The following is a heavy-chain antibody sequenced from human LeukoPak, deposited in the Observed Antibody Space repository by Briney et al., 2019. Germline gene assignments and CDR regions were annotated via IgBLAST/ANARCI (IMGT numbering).Heavy chain of an antibody. Sequence: GGSLRLSCAGSGFIFNNYAMHWVRQPPGKGLEWVSGISWNSGSIDYADSVKGRFTISRDNAKNTLYLQMNSLRAEDTAVYYCAPQQTYSPYNWFDPWGQGTLVTVSS. CDR2: ISWNSGSI. CDR1: GFIFNNYA. J-gene: IGHJ5*02. V-gene: IGHV3-9*01. D-gene: IGHD5-12*01. CDR3: APQQTYSPYNWFDP.